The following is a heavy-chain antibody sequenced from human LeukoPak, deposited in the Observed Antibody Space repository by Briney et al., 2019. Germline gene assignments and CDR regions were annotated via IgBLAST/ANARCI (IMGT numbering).Heavy chain of an antibody. CDR3: ARANMVRGVGSFFDRNWFDP. Sequence: SETLSLTCTVSGGSISSYYWSWIRQPAGKGLEWIGRIYTSGSTNYNPSLKSRVTMSVDTSKNQFSLKLRSVTAADTAVCSCARANMVRGVGSFFDRNWFDPWGQGTLVTVSS. V-gene: IGHV4-4*07. CDR2: IYTSGST. J-gene: IGHJ5*02. D-gene: IGHD3-10*01. CDR1: GGSISSYY.